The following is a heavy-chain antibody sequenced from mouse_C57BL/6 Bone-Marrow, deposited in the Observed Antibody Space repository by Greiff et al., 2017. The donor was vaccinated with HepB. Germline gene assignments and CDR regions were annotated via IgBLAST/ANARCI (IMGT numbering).Heavy chain of an antibody. V-gene: IGHV1-54*01. CDR1: GYAFTTYL. J-gene: IGHJ4*01. Sequence: QVQLQQSGAELVRPGTSVKVSCKASGYAFTTYLIEWVKQRPGQGLEWIGVINPGSGGTNYNEKFKGKATLTADKSSSTAYMQLSSLTSEDSAVYFCARYYAMDYWGQGTSVTVSA. CDR2: INPGSGGT. CDR3: ARYYAMDY.